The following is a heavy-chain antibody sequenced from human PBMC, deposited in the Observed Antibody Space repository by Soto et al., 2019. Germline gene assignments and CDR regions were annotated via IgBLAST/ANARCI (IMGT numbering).Heavy chain of an antibody. Sequence: EVQLLESGGGLVQPGGSLRLSCAASGLTFSNYAMSWVRQAPGKGLEWVSIISGSGDSPYYADSVKGRFTISRDNSSNTLFLQMNSLRAGDSANYYCSKEGTSGLYYFDYWGQGTLVSVSS. CDR3: SKEGTSGLYYFDY. V-gene: IGHV3-23*01. CDR1: GLTFSNYA. CDR2: ISGSGDSP. J-gene: IGHJ4*02. D-gene: IGHD6-19*01.